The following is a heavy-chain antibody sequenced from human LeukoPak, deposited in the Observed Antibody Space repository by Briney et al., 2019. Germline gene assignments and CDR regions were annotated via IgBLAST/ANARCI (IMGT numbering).Heavy chain of an antibody. V-gene: IGHV1-2*02. CDR3: ARDLFSSSWYVIVDYYGMDV. CDR1: GYTFTGYY. J-gene: IGHJ6*02. D-gene: IGHD6-13*01. Sequence: ASVKVSCKASGYTFTGYYMHWVRQAPGQGLEWMGWINPNSGGTNYAQKFQGRVTMTRDTSISTAYMELSRLRSDDTAVYYCARDLFSSSWYVIVDYYGMDVWGQGTTVTVSS. CDR2: INPNSGGT.